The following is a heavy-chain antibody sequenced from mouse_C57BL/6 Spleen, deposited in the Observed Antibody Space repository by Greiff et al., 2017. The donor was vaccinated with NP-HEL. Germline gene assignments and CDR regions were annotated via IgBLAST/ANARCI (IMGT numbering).Heavy chain of an antibody. V-gene: IGHV1-72*01. D-gene: IGHD2-4*01. J-gene: IGHJ2*01. CDR1: GYTFTNYW. CDR2: IDPNTGGT. CDR3: AREGIYYDYGYFDY. Sequence: QVQLQQPGAELMKPGASVKLSCKASGYTFTNYWMHWVKQRPGRGLEWIGRIDPNTGGTKYNENFKTKATLNVDKPSSTAYMQLSSLTSEDSAVYYCAREGIYYDYGYFDYWGQGTTLTVSS.